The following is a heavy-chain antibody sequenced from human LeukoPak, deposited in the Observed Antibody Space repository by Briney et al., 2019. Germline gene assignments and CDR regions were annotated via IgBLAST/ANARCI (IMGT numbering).Heavy chain of an antibody. Sequence: GGSLRLSCAASGFTFSNYGIHWVRQAPGKGLEWVAVIPYDGNNEYYADSVKGRFTISRDDSKNTLFLQMNSLRAEDTAVYYCAKGVDYCSGGSCPADYWGPGTLVTVSS. D-gene: IGHD2-15*01. V-gene: IGHV3-30*18. J-gene: IGHJ4*02. CDR3: AKGVDYCSGGSCPADY. CDR1: GFTFSNYG. CDR2: IPYDGNNE.